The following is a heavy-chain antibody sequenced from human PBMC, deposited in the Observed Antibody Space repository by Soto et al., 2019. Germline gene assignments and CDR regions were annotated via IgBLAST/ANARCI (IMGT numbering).Heavy chain of an antibody. CDR3: ARYDNSGRSPPD. CDR2: ISTSGSYI. V-gene: IGHV3-21*01. CDR1: GFIFSGYS. Sequence: EVQLVESGGGLVKPGGSLRLSCAASGFIFSGYSMNWVRQAPGKGLEWVSYISTSGSYIYYADSVKGRFTTSRDDAKNSLYLQMNSLRAEDTAVYYCARYDNSGRSPPDWGQGTLVTVSS. J-gene: IGHJ4*02. D-gene: IGHD3-22*01.